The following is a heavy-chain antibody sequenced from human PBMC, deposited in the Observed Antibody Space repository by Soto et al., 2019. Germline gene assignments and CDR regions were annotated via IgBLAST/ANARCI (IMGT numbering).Heavy chain of an antibody. D-gene: IGHD3-3*01. V-gene: IGHV4-34*01. CDR2: INHTGGT. J-gene: IGHJ5*02. CDR3: ATRITVFGLLIPPFDP. CDR1: GASIRDYH. Sequence: SETLSLTCSVSGASIRDYHWSWVRQPAGKGLEWIGEINHTGGTHYNPSLKSRVTMSVDTSKNQFSLRLSSVTAADTAIYYCATRITVFGLLIPPFDPWGQGTQVTSPQ.